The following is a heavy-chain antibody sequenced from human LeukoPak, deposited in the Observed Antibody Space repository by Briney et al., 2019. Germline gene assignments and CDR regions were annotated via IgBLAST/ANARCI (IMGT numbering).Heavy chain of an antibody. J-gene: IGHJ4*02. CDR1: GYSFFRYW. CDR2: IYPGDSDT. Sequence: GESLKISCKGSGYSFFRYWIGWVRQTPGKGLESMGIIYPGDSDTRYSPSFQGQVTISADKSISTAYLQWSSLKVSDTAMYFCARLDRHGYNLIDYWGQGTLVTVSS. V-gene: IGHV5-51*01. D-gene: IGHD5-24*01. CDR3: ARLDRHGYNLIDY.